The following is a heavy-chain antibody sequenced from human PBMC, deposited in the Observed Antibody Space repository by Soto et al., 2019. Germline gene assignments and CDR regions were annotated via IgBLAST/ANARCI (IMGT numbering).Heavy chain of an antibody. V-gene: IGHV1-18*01. J-gene: IGHJ6*03. CDR3: AIGSRDFDWLLRKNYYYYYMDV. Sequence: ASVKVSCKASGYTFTSYGISWVRQAPGQGLEWMGWISAYNGNTNYAQKLQGRVTMTTDTSTSTAYMELRSLRSDDTAVYYCAIGSRDFDWLLRKNYYYYYMDVWGKGTTVTVSS. D-gene: IGHD3-9*01. CDR2: ISAYNGNT. CDR1: GYTFTSYG.